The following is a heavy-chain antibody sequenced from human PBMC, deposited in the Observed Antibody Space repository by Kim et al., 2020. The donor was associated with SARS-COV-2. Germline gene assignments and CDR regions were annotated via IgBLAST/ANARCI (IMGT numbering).Heavy chain of an antibody. D-gene: IGHD3-22*01. Sequence: ASVKVSCKASGYTFTSYGISWVRQAPGQGLEWMGWISAYNGNTNYAQKLQGRVTMTTDTSTSTAYMELRSLRSDDTAVYYCARAYYYYDSSGYYYEDDYWGQGTLVTVSS. CDR1: GYTFTSYG. CDR3: ARAYYYYDSSGYYYEDDY. V-gene: IGHV1-18*01. CDR2: ISAYNGNT. J-gene: IGHJ4*02.